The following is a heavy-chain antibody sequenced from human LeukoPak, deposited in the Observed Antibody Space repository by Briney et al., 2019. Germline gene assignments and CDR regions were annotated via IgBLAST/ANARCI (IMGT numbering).Heavy chain of an antibody. CDR2: IKPDGSEK. V-gene: IGHV3-7*01. CDR1: GFVFSASY. CDR3: VRGGTYWTVS. J-gene: IGHJ5*01. Sequence: GGSLRLSCAASGFVFSASYMSWVRQAPGKGLEWVATIKPDGSEKYDVDSVSGRFTISRDNTNDSLFLQMNSLRVDDTAVYYCVRGGTYWTVSWGQGTLVNVS.